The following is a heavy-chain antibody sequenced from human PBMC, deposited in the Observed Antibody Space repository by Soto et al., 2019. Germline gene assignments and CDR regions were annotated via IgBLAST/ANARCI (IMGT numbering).Heavy chain of an antibody. Sequence: GESLKISCKGSGYSFTSYWIGWVRQMPGKGLEWMGIIYPGDSDTRYSPSFQGQVTISADKSISTAYLQWSSLRASDTAMYYCARPSTDYYYGMDVWGQGTTVTVSS. CDR1: GYSFTSYW. J-gene: IGHJ6*02. D-gene: IGHD2-2*01. CDR2: IYPGDSDT. CDR3: ARPSTDYYYGMDV. V-gene: IGHV5-51*01.